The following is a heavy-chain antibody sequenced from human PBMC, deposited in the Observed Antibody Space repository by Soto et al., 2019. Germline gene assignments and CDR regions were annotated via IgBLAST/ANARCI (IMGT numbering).Heavy chain of an antibody. CDR1: GGSISSGGYS. CDR2: IYHSGST. J-gene: IGHJ4*02. Sequence: SQTLSLTCAVSGGSISSGGYSWSWIRQPPGKGLEWIGYIYHSGSTYYNPSLKSRVTISVDRSKNQFSLKLSSVTAADTAVYYCARGRFPFDYWGQGTLVTVSS. CDR3: ARGRFPFDY. V-gene: IGHV4-30-2*01.